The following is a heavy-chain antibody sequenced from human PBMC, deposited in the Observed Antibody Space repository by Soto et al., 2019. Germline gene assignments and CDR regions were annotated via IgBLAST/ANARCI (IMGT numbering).Heavy chain of an antibody. J-gene: IGHJ4*02. CDR1: GFTFMSYA. Sequence: GGSLRLSCAASGFTFMSYAMSWVRQTPGKGLEWVSGISTSGTSGGKTYYADSVKGRFTISRDNSKNTLSLQMNSLRVEDTAVYYCAKDTGTSPIQWLIAYCFDYWGQGALVTVSS. CDR2: ISTSGTSGGKT. CDR3: AKDTGTSPIQWLIAYCFDY. V-gene: IGHV3-23*01. D-gene: IGHD6-19*01.